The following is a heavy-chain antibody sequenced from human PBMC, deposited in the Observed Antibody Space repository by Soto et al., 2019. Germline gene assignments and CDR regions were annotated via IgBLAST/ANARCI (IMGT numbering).Heavy chain of an antibody. D-gene: IGHD6-6*01. CDR3: ARSPRIAARPMHFDY. V-gene: IGHV1-2*04. CDR1: GYTFTGYY. Sequence: ASVKVSCKASGYTFTGYYMHWVRQAPGQGLEWMGWINPNSGGTNYAQKFQGWVTMTRDTSISTAYMELSRLRSDDTAVYYCARSPRIAARPMHFDYWGQGTLVTVSS. J-gene: IGHJ4*02. CDR2: INPNSGGT.